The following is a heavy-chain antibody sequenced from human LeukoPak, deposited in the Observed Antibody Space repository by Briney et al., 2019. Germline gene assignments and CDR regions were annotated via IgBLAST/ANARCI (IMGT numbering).Heavy chain of an antibody. CDR2: ISGSGGST. D-gene: IGHD5-24*01. CDR3: AKGSRDGYNYDAFDI. CDR1: GFTFSSYA. J-gene: IGHJ3*02. V-gene: IGHV3-23*01. Sequence: GGSLRLSCAASGFTFSSYAMSWVRQAPGKGLEWVSAISGSGGSTYYADSVKGRFTISRDNSKNTLYLQMNSLRAEDTALYYCAKGSRDGYNYDAFDIWGQGTMVTVSS.